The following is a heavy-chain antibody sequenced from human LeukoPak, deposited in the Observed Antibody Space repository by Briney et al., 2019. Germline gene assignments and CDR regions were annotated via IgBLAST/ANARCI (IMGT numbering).Heavy chain of an antibody. J-gene: IGHJ4*02. Sequence: PGGSLRLSCAASGFTFSSYWMSWVRQAPGKGLEGVANIKQDGSEKYYVDSVKGRFTISRDNAKNSLYLQMNSLRAEDTAVYYCARGKIVGATNFDYWGQGTLVTVSS. CDR2: IKQDGSEK. D-gene: IGHD1-26*01. CDR1: GFTFSSYW. CDR3: ARGKIVGATNFDY. V-gene: IGHV3-7*01.